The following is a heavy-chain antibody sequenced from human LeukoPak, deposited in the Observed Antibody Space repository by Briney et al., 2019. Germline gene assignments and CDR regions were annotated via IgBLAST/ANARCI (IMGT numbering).Heavy chain of an antibody. CDR3: ARALRQQLLTGWFDP. CDR1: GGSIRNYF. CDR2: IYTSGSI. J-gene: IGHJ5*02. D-gene: IGHD6-13*01. V-gene: IGHV4-4*07. Sequence: SETLSLTCSVSGGSIRNYFWSWIRQPAGKGLEWIGRIYTSGSIDYKPSLRSRVTMSVDTSRNQFSLKLTSVTAADTAVYYCARALRQQLLTGWFDPWGQGTLVTVSS.